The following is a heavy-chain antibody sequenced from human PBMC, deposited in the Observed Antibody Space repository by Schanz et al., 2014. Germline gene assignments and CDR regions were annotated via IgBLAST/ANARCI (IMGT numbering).Heavy chain of an antibody. Sequence: QVQLVESGGGVVQPGGSLRLSCAASGFAFRNYGMHWARQAPGKGPEWVAFIHYDGTYKYYADSVKGRFTISRDNSENTLYLQMISLRAEDTAAYYCAKLDGYAYGSMGQEYFDYWGQGTLVAVSS. V-gene: IGHV3-30*02. D-gene: IGHD5-18*01. J-gene: IGHJ4*02. CDR3: AKLDGYAYGSMGQEYFDY. CDR1: GFAFRNYG. CDR2: IHYDGTYK.